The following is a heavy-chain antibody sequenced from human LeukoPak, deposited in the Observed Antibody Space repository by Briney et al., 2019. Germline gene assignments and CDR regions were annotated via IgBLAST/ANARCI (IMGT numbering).Heavy chain of an antibody. CDR2: ISGGGGST. CDR3: AKVLLWFGIYYYFDY. V-gene: IGHV3-23*01. J-gene: IGHJ4*02. D-gene: IGHD3-10*01. CDR1: GFTFSSYA. Sequence: GGSLRLSCAASGFTFSSYAMSWVRQAPGKGLEWVSAISGGGGSTYYADSVKGRFTISRDNSKNTLYLQMNSLRAEDTAVYYCAKVLLWFGIYYYFDYWGQGTLVTVSS.